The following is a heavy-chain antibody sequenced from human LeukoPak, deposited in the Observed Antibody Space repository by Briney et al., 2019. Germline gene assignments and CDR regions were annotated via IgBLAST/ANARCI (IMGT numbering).Heavy chain of an antibody. CDR3: AKRINMYGSGSSYYYGMDV. V-gene: IGHV3-23*01. CDR1: GFTFSSYA. Sequence: PGGSLRLSCAASGFTFSSYAMSWVRQAPGKGLEWVSAISGSGGSTYYADSVKGRFTTSRDNSKNTLYLQMNSLRAEDTAVYYCAKRINMYGSGSSYYYGMDVWGQGTTVTVSS. J-gene: IGHJ6*02. D-gene: IGHD3-10*01. CDR2: ISGSGGST.